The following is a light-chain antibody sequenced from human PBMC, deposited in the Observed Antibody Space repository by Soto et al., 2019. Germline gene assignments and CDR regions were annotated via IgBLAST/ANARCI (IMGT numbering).Light chain of an antibody. Sequence: ERVTISCTGSSSNIGAGYDVHWYQQLPGTAPKLLIYGNSNRPSGVPDRFSGSKSGTSASLAITGLQAEDEADYYCQSYDSSLSGYVFGTGTKVTVL. J-gene: IGLJ1*01. V-gene: IGLV1-40*01. CDR3: QSYDSSLSGYV. CDR1: SSNIGAGYD. CDR2: GNS.